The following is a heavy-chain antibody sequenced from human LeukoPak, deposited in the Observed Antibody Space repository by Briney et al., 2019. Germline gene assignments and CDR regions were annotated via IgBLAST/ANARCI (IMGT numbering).Heavy chain of an antibody. CDR3: ARAGSGWSFDY. CDR2: IYYSGST. CDR1: GGSISSSSSY. D-gene: IGHD6-19*01. Sequence: PSETLSLTCTVSGGSISSSSSYWGWIRQPPGKGLEWIGGIYYSGSTYYNPSLKSRVTISVDTSKNQFSLRLSSVTAADTAVYYCARAGSGWSFDYWGQGTLVTVSS. J-gene: IGHJ4*02. V-gene: IGHV4-39*07.